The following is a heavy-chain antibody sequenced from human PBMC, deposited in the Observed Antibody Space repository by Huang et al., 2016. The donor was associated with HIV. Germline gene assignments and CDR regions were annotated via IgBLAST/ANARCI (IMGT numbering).Heavy chain of an antibody. Sequence: QVHLQQWGAGLLKPSEALSLTCAVYGGSFRNYFCRWIRQPPGKGLVWIGEINHSGRTSYSPSLKSRGTISVDTSKNQFSLKLSSVTAADTAVYYCARVEINTLTGYFSSFDNWGQGTLVTVSS. CDR1: GGSFRNYF. CDR2: INHSGRT. CDR3: ARVEINTLTGYFSSFDN. D-gene: IGHD3-9*01. J-gene: IGHJ4*02. V-gene: IGHV4-34*01.